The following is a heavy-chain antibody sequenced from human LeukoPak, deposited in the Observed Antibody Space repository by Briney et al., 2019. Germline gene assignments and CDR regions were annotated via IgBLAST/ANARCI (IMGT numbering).Heavy chain of an antibody. CDR2: ISGSGGST. Sequence: PGGSLRLSCAASGFTFSSYAMSWVRQAPGKGLEWVSAISGSGGSTYYADSVKGRFTISRDNSKNTLYLQMNSLRAEDTAVYYCAKDLDPSLRFLEWLLFGYWGQGTLVTVSS. CDR3: AKDLDPSLRFLEWLLFGY. D-gene: IGHD3-3*01. CDR1: GFTFSSYA. J-gene: IGHJ4*02. V-gene: IGHV3-23*01.